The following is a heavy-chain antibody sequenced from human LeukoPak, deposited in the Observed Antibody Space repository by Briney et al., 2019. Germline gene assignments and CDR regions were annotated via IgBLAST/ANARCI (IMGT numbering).Heavy chain of an antibody. CDR1: GFTFSSYS. D-gene: IGHD3-22*01. CDR2: ISSSSSTI. Sequence: TGGSLRLSCAASGFTFSSYSMNWVRQAPGKGLEWVSYISSSSSTIYYADSVKGRFTISRDNAKNSLYLQMNSLRAEDTAVYYCARDYYDSSGYLYYYYYYMDVWGKGTTVTVSS. V-gene: IGHV3-48*01. J-gene: IGHJ6*03. CDR3: ARDYYDSSGYLYYYYYYMDV.